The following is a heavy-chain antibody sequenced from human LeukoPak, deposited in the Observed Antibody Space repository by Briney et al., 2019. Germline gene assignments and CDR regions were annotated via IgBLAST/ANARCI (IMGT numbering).Heavy chain of an antibody. J-gene: IGHJ6*02. D-gene: IGHD4-17*01. V-gene: IGHV4-59*08. CDR1: GGSISSYY. CDR2: IYYSGST. CDR3: ARHSYGDYAGNYVMDV. Sequence: PSETLSLTCTVSGGSISSYYGSWIRQPPGKGLEGMGYIYYSGSTNYNPSLKSRVTMSVDTSKSQFSLKLSSVTAADTAVYYCARHSYGDYAGNYVMDVWGQGTTVTVSS.